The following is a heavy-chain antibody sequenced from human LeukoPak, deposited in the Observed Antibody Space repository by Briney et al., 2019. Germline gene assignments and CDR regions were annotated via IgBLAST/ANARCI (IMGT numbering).Heavy chain of an antibody. Sequence: ASLKVSCKASGYTFTGYYVHWVGQAPGHGLEWMGWINSNSGDTKYAQKFQGRVTMTRATSIGLAYMELSRLKSDDTAVYYCATSRFLEWLYLLDYWGQGTLVTVSS. CDR1: GYTFTGYY. CDR3: ATSRFLEWLYLLDY. J-gene: IGHJ4*02. V-gene: IGHV1-2*02. D-gene: IGHD3-3*01. CDR2: INSNSGDT.